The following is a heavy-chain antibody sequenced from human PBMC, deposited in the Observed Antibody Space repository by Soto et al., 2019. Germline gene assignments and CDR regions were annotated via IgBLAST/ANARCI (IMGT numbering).Heavy chain of an antibody. V-gene: IGHV1-69*02. CDR1: GGTFSSYT. CDR3: ASPNPNRGSGFLFAS. J-gene: IGHJ5*01. D-gene: IGHD2-21*01. CDR2: IIPILGIA. Sequence: QVQLVQSGAEVKKPGSSVKVSCKASGGTFSSYTISWVRQAPGQGLEWMGRIIPILGIANYAQKFQGRVTITAAKSTSTAKMELRRLRSEDTAVYYRASPNPNRGSGFLFASWGKGTLVTVSS.